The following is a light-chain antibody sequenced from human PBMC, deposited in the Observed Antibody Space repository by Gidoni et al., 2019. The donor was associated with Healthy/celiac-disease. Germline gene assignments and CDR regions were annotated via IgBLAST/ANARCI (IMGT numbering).Light chain of an antibody. CDR1: SPNIGAGYD. V-gene: IGLV1-40*01. Sequence: QSVLTQPPSASGAPGQRVTISCTGSSPNIGAGYDVHWYQQLPGTAPKLLIYGNSNRPSGVPDRFSGSKSGTSASLALTGLQAEDEADYYCQSYDSSLSGSVFGGGTKLTVL. J-gene: IGLJ3*02. CDR3: QSYDSSLSGSV. CDR2: GNS.